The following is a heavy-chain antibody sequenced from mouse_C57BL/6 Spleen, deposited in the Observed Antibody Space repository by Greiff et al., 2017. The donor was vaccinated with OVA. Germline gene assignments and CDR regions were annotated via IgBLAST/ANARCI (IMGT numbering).Heavy chain of an antibody. CDR2: FYPGSGSI. D-gene: IGHD4-1*01. J-gene: IGHJ1*03. CDR3: ANPEQKLGRGYWYFDV. V-gene: IGHV1-62-2*01. Sequence: QVQLQQSGAELVKPGASVKLSCKASGYTFTEYTIHWVKQRSGQGLEWIGWFYPGSGSIKYNEKFKDKATLTADKSSSTVYMELSRLTSEDSAVYFCANPEQKLGRGYWYFDVWGTGTTVTVSS. CDR1: GYTFTEYT.